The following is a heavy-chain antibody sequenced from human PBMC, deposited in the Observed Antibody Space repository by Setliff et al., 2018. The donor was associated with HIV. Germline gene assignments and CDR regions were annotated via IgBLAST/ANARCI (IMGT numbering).Heavy chain of an antibody. Sequence: SVKVSCKASGTTFSTYVFTWVRQAPGQGLEWMGGITPILGTTKYAQRFQGRVTITADIATSTTYMELSSLSSEDTAIYYCARDHQTMLWLDYWGQGTLVTVSS. CDR1: GTTFSTYV. CDR3: ARDHQTMLWLDY. J-gene: IGHJ4*02. V-gene: IGHV1-69*10. CDR2: ITPILGTT. D-gene: IGHD2-21*01.